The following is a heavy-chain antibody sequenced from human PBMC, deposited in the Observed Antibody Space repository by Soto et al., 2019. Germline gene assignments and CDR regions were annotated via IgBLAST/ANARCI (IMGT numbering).Heavy chain of an antibody. CDR1: GYTFTGYY. J-gene: IGHJ6*02. CDR3: ARDYNFMSLGDYYGMDV. CDR2: INPNSGGT. V-gene: IGHV1-2*04. D-gene: IGHD1-1*01. Sequence: ASVKVSCKASGYTFTGYYMHWVRQAPGQGLEWMGWINPNSGGTNYAQKFQGWVTMTRDTSISTAYMELSRLRSDDTAVYYCARDYNFMSLGDYYGMDVWGQGTTVTVSS.